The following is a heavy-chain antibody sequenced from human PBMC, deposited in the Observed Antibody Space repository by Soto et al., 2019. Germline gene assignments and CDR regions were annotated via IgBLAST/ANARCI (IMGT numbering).Heavy chain of an antibody. CDR1: GGTFSSYA. J-gene: IGHJ5*02. Sequence: QVQLVQSGAEVKKPGSSVKVSCKASGGTFSSYAISWVRQAPGQGLEWMGGIIPIFGTANYAQKFQGRVTITADESTSTACMELSSLRSEDTAVYYCARDSPMDYYDSSGYYTNWFDPWGQGTLVTVSS. CDR2: IIPIFGTA. V-gene: IGHV1-69*01. CDR3: ARDSPMDYYDSSGYYTNWFDP. D-gene: IGHD3-22*01.